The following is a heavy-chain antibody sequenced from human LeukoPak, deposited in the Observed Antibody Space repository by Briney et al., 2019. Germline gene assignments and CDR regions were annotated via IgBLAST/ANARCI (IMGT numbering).Heavy chain of an antibody. J-gene: IGHJ6*03. CDR1: GGSISSSSYY. CDR2: INYSGST. V-gene: IGHV4-39*01. CDR3: ARHRSIVVVPAAYYYYYYMDV. D-gene: IGHD2-2*01. Sequence: SETLSLTCTVSGGSISSSSYYWGWIRQPPGKGLEWIGSINYSGSTSYNPSRKSRVTISVDTSKNQFSLKLSSVTAADTAVYYCARHRSIVVVPAAYYYYYYMDVWGKGTTVTVSS.